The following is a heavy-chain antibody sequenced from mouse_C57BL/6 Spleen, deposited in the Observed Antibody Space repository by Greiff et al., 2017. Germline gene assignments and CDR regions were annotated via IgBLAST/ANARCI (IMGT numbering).Heavy chain of an antibody. J-gene: IGHJ2*01. CDR3: AKGGIYYDYDGDY. CDR2: IYPGDGDT. D-gene: IGHD2-4*01. CDR1: GYAFSSSW. V-gene: IGHV1-82*01. Sequence: QVQLQQSGPELVKPGASVKISCKASGYAFSSSWMNWVKQRPGKGLEWIGRIYPGDGDTNYNGKFQGKATLTADKSSSTAYMQLSSLTSEDSAVYFCAKGGIYYDYDGDYWGQGTTLTVSS.